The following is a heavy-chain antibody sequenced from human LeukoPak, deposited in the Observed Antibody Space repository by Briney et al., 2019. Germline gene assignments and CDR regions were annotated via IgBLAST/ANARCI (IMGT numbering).Heavy chain of an antibody. CDR1: GYTLTELS. V-gene: IGHV1-24*01. J-gene: IGHJ5*02. Sequence: GASVKVSCKVSGYTLTELSMHWVRQAPGKGLEWMGGFDPEDGETIYAQKFQGRVTMTEDISTDTAYMELSSLRSEDTAVYYCARAITMVRGSRPSWFDPWGQGTLVTVSS. CDR3: ARAITMVRGSRPSWFDP. CDR2: FDPEDGET. D-gene: IGHD3-10*01.